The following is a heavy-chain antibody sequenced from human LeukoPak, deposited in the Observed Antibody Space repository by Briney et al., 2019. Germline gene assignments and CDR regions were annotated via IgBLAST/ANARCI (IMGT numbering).Heavy chain of an antibody. CDR1: GFTFRSFW. V-gene: IGHV3-7*03. D-gene: IGHD2-2*01. Sequence: GGSLRLSCAASGFTFRSFWMTWVRQAPGKGLEWVAGINQDGSEKYYVDSVKGRFTISRDNAMSSLHLQMNSLRAEDTAVYYCASRGYCSSTSCQPDPWGQGTLVTVSS. J-gene: IGHJ5*02. CDR2: INQDGSEK. CDR3: ASRGYCSSTSCQPDP.